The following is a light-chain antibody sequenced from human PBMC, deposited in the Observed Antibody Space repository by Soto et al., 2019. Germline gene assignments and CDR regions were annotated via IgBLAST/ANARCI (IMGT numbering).Light chain of an antibody. CDR2: AAS. Sequence: DIQLTQSPSFLSASVGDRVTITCRASQGISSYLAWYQQKPGKAPKLLIYAASTLQSGVPSRFSGSGSGTEFTLTISSLQPEDFANYYWQQLNREKNFGGGTKVEIK. J-gene: IGKJ4*01. CDR3: QQLNREKN. CDR1: QGISSY. V-gene: IGKV1-9*01.